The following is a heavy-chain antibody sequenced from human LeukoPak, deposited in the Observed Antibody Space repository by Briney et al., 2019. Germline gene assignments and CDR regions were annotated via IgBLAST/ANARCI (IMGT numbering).Heavy chain of an antibody. CDR1: SGSISSSRYY. CDR3: ASWDYCSSPSCYLHAFDI. D-gene: IGHD2-2*01. CDR2: IYYSGST. J-gene: IGHJ3*02. V-gene: IGHV4-39*01. Sequence: PSEPLSLTCTVSSGSISSSRYYWGWIRQPPGKGLEWIGTIYYSGSTYYNPSLKSRVTISVDTSKNQFSLKLSSVTAADTAVYYCASWDYCSSPSCYLHAFDIWGQGTVVTVSS.